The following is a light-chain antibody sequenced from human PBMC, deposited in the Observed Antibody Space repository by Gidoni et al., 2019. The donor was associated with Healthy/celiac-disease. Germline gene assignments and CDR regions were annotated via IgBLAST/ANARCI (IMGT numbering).Light chain of an antibody. Sequence: DIAITQSPLSLLVTPGEPASISCRPSQSLLHRNGYNYLDRYLQKTGQSPQLLIYLGSNRASGVPDRFSGSRSGTDVTLKISRVEAEDVGVYYCRQALQTPQTFGQGTKLEIK. V-gene: IGKV2-28*01. CDR1: QSLLHRNGYNY. CDR2: LGS. CDR3: RQALQTPQT. J-gene: IGKJ2*01.